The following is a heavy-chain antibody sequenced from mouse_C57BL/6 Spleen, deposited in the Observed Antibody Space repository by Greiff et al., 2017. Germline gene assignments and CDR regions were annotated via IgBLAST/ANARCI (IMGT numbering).Heavy chain of an antibody. CDR1: GFSLTSYG. CDR2: IWSGGST. D-gene: IGHD1-2*01. J-gene: IGHJ2*01. Sequence: VQLQQSGPGLVQPSQSLSITCTVSGFSLTSYGVHWVRQSPGKGLEWLGVIWSGGSTDYNAAFISRLSISKDNSKSQVFFKMNSLQADDTAIDYCARGGTTAYYFDYWGQGTTLTVSS. CDR3: ARGGTTAYYFDY. V-gene: IGHV2-2*01.